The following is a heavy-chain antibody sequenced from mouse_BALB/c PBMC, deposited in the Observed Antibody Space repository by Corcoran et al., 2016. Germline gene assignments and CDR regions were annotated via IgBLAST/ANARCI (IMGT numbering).Heavy chain of an antibody. D-gene: IGHD2-4*01. CDR2: INPYNGAT. CDR1: GYSFTGYY. J-gene: IGHJ3*01. CDR3: ASPSTMIPLFAY. Sequence: EVQLQQSGPELVKPGASVKISCKASGYSFTGYYMHWVKQSHVKSLEWIGRINPYNGATSYNQNFKDKASLTVDKSSSTAYMELNSLTSEDSAVYYCASPSTMIPLFAYCGQGTLVTVSA. V-gene: IGHV1-19*01.